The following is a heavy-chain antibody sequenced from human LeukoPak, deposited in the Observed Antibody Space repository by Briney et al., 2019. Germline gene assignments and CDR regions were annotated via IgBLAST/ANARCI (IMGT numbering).Heavy chain of an antibody. CDR2: ISGSGGST. Sequence: GGSLRLSCAASGFTLMNWVRQAPGKGLEWVSAISGSGGSTYYADSVKGWFTISRDNAKNTLYLQMNSLRAEDTAVYYCARGYSSSSWSLFDYWGQGTLVTVSS. J-gene: IGHJ4*02. CDR1: GFTL. D-gene: IGHD6-6*01. V-gene: IGHV3-23*01. CDR3: ARGYSSSSWSLFDY.